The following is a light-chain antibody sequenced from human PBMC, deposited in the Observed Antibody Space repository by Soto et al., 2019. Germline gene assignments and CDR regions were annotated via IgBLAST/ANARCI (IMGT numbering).Light chain of an antibody. J-gene: IGLJ1*01. CDR3: QSYDSSLSADYV. CDR1: SSNIGAGYD. V-gene: IGLV1-40*01. CDR2: GNI. Sequence: QSVLTQPPSVSGAPGQRVTISCTGSSSNIGAGYDVHWYQQLPGTAPKLLIYGNINRPSWVPDRFSGSKSGTSASLAITGLQAEDEADYYCQSYDSSLSADYVFGTGTKLTVL.